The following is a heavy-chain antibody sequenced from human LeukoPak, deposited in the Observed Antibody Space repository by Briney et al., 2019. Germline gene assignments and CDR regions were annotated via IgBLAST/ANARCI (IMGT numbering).Heavy chain of an antibody. CDR2: IYSAGDS. CDR3: ESHYCSAGSCYFDG. Sequence: GGSLRLSCVVSGFSISYNYMSWVRQAPGKGLEWVSLIYSAGDSYYADSVKGRFIISKDNSKNTVYLQMDRLRPDDTAVYYCESHYCSAGSCYFDGWGQGTLVTVSS. J-gene: IGHJ4*02. D-gene: IGHD2-21*01. V-gene: IGHV3-53*01. CDR1: GFSISYNY.